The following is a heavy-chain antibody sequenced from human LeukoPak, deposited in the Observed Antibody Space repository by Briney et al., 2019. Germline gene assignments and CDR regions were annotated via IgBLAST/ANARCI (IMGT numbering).Heavy chain of an antibody. D-gene: IGHD7-27*01. CDR2: TYYRSKWYN. CDR1: GDSVSSNSAT. J-gene: IGHJ4*02. CDR3: ARGLTGDGGFDY. Sequence: SQTLSLTCAISGDSVSSNSATWNWIRQTPSRGLEWLGRTYYRSKWYNDYAVSMKSRIIINPDTSKNQFSLQLNSVTPEDTAVYYCARGLTGDGGFDYWGQGTLVTVSS. V-gene: IGHV6-1*01.